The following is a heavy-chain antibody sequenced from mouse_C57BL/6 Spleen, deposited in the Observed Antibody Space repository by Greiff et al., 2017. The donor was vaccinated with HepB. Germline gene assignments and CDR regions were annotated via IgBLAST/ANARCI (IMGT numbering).Heavy chain of an antibody. V-gene: IGHV5-17*01. D-gene: IGHD2-4*01. Sequence: EVKVVESGGGLVKPGGSLKLSCAASGFTFSDYGMHWVRQAPEKGLEWVAYISSGSSTIYYADTVKGRFTISRDNAKNTLFLQMTSLRSEDTAMFYCARPRGDYDDGLHLFAYWGQGTLVTVSA. CDR3: ARPRGDYDDGLHLFAY. CDR2: ISSGSSTI. J-gene: IGHJ3*01. CDR1: GFTFSDYG.